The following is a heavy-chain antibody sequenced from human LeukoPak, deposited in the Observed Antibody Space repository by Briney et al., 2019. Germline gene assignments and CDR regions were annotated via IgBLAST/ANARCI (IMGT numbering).Heavy chain of an antibody. D-gene: IGHD3-22*01. V-gene: IGHV4-34*01. CDR1: GGSYSGYY. CDR3: ARVKAVNYYDSSGYRFDP. J-gene: IGHJ5*02. CDR2: INHSGST. Sequence: SETLSLTCAVYGGSYSGYYWSWIRQPPGKGLEWIGEINHSGSTNYNPSLKSRVTISVDTSKNQFSLKLSSVTAADTAVYYCARVKAVNYYDSSGYRFDPWGQGTLVTVS.